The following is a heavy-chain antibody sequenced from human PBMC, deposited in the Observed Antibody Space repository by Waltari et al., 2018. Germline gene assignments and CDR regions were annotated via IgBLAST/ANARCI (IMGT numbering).Heavy chain of an antibody. V-gene: IGHV3-7*03. CDR3: VKGGGNFHS. Sequence: EVQLVESGGGLVQPGESLRLSCVGSGFLFSNSWMSWVRQAPGKGLEWVANIKEDGSQRYYVDSVNGRFTISRDNAKNSLYLQMNSLRVEDTAVFYCVKGGGNFHSWGQGTLVTVS. CDR1: GFLFSNSW. D-gene: IGHD1-1*01. CDR2: IKEDGSQR. J-gene: IGHJ4*02.